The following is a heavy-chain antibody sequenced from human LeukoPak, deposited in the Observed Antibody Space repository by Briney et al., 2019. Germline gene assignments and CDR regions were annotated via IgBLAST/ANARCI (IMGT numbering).Heavy chain of an antibody. CDR1: GFTFSSYG. J-gene: IGHJ6*03. D-gene: IGHD3-16*01. CDR2: IWYDGSNE. V-gene: IGHV3-33*06. CDR3: AKALGGNYYYMDV. Sequence: GGSLRLSCAASGFTFSSYGMHWVRQAPGKGLEWVAVIWYDGSNEYYADSVKGPFTITRDNSKNTLYLQMNSLRAEDTAVYYCAKALGGNYYYMDVWGKGTTVTVSS.